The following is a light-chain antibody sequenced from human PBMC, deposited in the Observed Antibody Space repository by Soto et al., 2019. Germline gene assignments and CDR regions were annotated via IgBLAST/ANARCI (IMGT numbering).Light chain of an antibody. CDR1: QSLAFSNGDTY. J-gene: IGKJ2*01. V-gene: IGKV2-24*01. Sequence: DVVLSQTLLSSPVTLGQPASISCRSSQSLAFSNGDTYLSWLHQRPGQPPRLLIYKVSNRFSGVPDRFSGSGAGTDFTLKISRVEAEDVGFYYCMQLTHVPYTFGQGTKLEIK. CDR2: KVS. CDR3: MQLTHVPYT.